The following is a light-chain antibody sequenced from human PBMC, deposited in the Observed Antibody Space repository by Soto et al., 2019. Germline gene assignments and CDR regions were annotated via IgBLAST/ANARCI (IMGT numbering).Light chain of an antibody. Sequence: QSALTQPASVSGSLGQSITISCTGTSSDVGNYNYVSWLQQHPGKAPKLLIYEVSNRPSGVSSRFSGSKSGNTASLTISGLQAEDEADYYCASYTSSSTLFGGGTKLTVL. CDR2: EVS. V-gene: IGLV2-14*01. CDR1: SSDVGNYNY. J-gene: IGLJ2*01. CDR3: ASYTSSSTL.